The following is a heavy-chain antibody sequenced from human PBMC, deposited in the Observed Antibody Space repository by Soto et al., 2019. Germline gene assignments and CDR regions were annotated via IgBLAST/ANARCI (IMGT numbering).Heavy chain of an antibody. CDR2: ISADATFT. J-gene: IGHJ5*01. Sequence: HPVGSLRLSCEASGFSFKNYAMTWVRQAPGRGLEWVAIISADATFTHYADSVKGRFTISRDTSKNTVYLQMNGLRAEDTAIYYCAKKIVPAGPGNNCFGSWGQGTLVTSPQ. D-gene: IGHD6-19*01. CDR3: AKKIVPAGPGNNCFGS. V-gene: IGHV3-23*01. CDR1: GFSFKNYA.